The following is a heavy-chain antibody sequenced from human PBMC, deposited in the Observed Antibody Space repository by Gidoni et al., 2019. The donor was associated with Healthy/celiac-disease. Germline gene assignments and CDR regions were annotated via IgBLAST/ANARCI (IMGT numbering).Heavy chain of an antibody. J-gene: IGHJ4*02. V-gene: IGHV1-69*01. CDR1: GGTFSSYA. Sequence: QVQLVQSGAAVKKPGSSVKVSRKASGGTFSSYAISWVRQAPGQGLEWRGGIIPIFGTANYAQKFQGRVTITADESTSTAYMELSSLRSEDTAVYYCARAEMATKGGEDYWGQGTLVTVSS. CDR2: IIPIFGTA. D-gene: IGHD3-10*01. CDR3: ARAEMATKGGEDY.